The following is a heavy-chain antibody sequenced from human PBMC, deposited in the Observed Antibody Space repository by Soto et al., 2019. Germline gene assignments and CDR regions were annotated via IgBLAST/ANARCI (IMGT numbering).Heavy chain of an antibody. J-gene: IGHJ6*02. V-gene: IGHV4-4*07. CDR1: GGSISSDY. D-gene: IGHD6-13*01. CDR3: AREKVGIAAAGTKTPNYYYYYGMDV. Sequence: QVQLQESGPGLVKPSETLSLTCTVSGGSISSDYWSWIRQPAGKGLEWIGRIYTSGSTNYNPSLKSRVTMSVDTSKNQFSLKLSSVTAADTAVYYCAREKVGIAAAGTKTPNYYYYYGMDVWGQGTTVTVSS. CDR2: IYTSGST.